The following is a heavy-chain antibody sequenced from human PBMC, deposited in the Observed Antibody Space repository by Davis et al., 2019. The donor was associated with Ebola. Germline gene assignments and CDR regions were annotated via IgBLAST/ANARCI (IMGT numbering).Heavy chain of an antibody. J-gene: IGHJ4*02. Sequence: GGSLRLSCAASGFTFSSNYMSGVRQAPGKGLEWVSVIYSGGSTYYADSVKGRFTISRDNSKNTLYLQMNSLRAEDTAVYYCARGLLWFGELSGYYFDYWGQGTLVTVSS. CDR2: IYSGGST. CDR3: ARGLLWFGELSGYYFDY. CDR1: GFTFSSNY. D-gene: IGHD3-10*01. V-gene: IGHV3-66*01.